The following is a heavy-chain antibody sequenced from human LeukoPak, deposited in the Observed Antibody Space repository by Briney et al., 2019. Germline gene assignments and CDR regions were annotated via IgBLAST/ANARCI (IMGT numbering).Heavy chain of an antibody. CDR1: GGSISSYY. Sequence: PSETLSLTCTVSGGSISSYYWSWIRQPPGKGLEWIGYIYYSGSTNYNPSLKSRVTISVDTSKNQFSLKLSSVTAAGTAVYYCAREGYSSSWYFHDAFDIWGQGTMVTVSS. J-gene: IGHJ3*02. V-gene: IGHV4-59*01. CDR3: AREGYSSSWYFHDAFDI. D-gene: IGHD6-13*01. CDR2: IYYSGST.